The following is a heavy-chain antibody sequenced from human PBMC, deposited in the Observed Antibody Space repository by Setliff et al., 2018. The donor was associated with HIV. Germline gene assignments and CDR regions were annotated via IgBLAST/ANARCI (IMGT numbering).Heavy chain of an antibody. J-gene: IGHJ4*02. V-gene: IGHV1-69*13. Sequence: ASVKVSCKASGGTFNNYAISWVRQAPGQGLEWMGGIIPILGTTNYAQKIQGRVKFSADESTGTAYMELRSLRSDDTAVYYCARVWEWNYDLGYWGQGTLVTVSS. CDR1: GGTFNNYA. D-gene: IGHD1-7*01. CDR2: IIPILGTT. CDR3: ARVWEWNYDLGY.